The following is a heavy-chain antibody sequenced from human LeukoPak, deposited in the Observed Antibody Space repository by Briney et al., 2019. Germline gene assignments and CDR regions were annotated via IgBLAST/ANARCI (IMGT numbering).Heavy chain of an antibody. V-gene: IGHV4-59*01. CDR3: ARVGFDTAMVW. CDR1: GGSISSYY. D-gene: IGHD5-18*01. Sequence: SETLSLTCTVSGGSISSYYWSWIRQPPGKGLEWIGYIYYSGSTNYNPSLKSRVTISVDTSKNQFSLKLSSVTAADTAVYYCARVGFDTAMVWWGQGTLVTVSS. J-gene: IGHJ4*02. CDR2: IYYSGST.